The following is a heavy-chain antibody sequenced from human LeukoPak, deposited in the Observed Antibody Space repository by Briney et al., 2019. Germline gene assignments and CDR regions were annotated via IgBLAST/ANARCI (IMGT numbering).Heavy chain of an antibody. V-gene: IGHV3-30*01. J-gene: IGHJ4*02. CDR2: ISYDGSNK. Sequence: GGSLRLSCAASGFTFSSYAMHWVRQAPGKGLEWVAGISYDGSNKYYADSVKGRFTISRDNSKNTLYLQMNSLRAEDTAVYYCARAGYCSSTSCYSYYFDYWGQGTLVTVSS. CDR3: ARAGYCSSTSCYSYYFDY. CDR1: GFTFSSYA. D-gene: IGHD2-2*01.